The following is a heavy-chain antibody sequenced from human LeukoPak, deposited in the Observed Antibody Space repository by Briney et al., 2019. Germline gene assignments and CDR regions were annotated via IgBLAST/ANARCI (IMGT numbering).Heavy chain of an antibody. V-gene: IGHV1-46*01. D-gene: IGHD3-9*01. J-gene: IGHJ4*02. CDR3: ARDRDILTGYYYDY. CDR1: GYTFTSYY. CDR2: INPSGGST. Sequence: GASVKVSCKASGYTFTSYYMHWVRQAPGQGLEWMGIINPSGGSTSYAQKFQGRVTMTTDTSTSTAYMELRSLRSDDTAVYYCARDRDILTGYYYDYWGQGTLVTVSS.